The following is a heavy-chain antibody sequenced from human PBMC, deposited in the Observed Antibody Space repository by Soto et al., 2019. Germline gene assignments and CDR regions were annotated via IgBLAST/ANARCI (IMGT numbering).Heavy chain of an antibody. V-gene: IGHV1-69*13. CDR3: ARDGLLGATTCHY. D-gene: IGHD1-26*01. CDR2: IIPIFGTA. Sequence: ASVKVSCKASGGTFSSYAISWVRQAPGQGLEWMGGIIPIFGTANYAQKFQGRVTITADESTSTAYMELSSLRSEDTAVYYCARDGLLGATTCHYWGQGTLVTVSS. CDR1: GGTFSSYA. J-gene: IGHJ4*02.